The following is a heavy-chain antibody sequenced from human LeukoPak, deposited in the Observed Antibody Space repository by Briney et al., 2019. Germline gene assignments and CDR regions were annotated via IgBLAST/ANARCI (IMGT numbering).Heavy chain of an antibody. CDR3: AAIVAAMTGNFDY. V-gene: IGHV4-30-2*01. CDR2: IYHSGST. D-gene: IGHD5-12*01. CDR1: GGSISSGGYY. J-gene: IGHJ4*02. Sequence: SQTLSLTCTVSGGSISSGGYYWSWIRQPPGKGLEWIGYIYHSGSTYYNPSLKSRVTISMDTSNNQFSLKLSSVTAADTAVYYCAAIVAAMTGNFDYWGQGTLVTVSS.